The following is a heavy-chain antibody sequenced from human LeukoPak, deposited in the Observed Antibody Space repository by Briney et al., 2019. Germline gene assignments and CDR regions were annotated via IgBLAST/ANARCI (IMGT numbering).Heavy chain of an antibody. J-gene: IGHJ6*03. CDR2: IYPGDSDS. CDR3: ARHQEVGAAGYLDV. CDR1: GYTFTSYW. V-gene: IGHV5-51*01. D-gene: IGHD1-26*01. Sequence: GESLKISCKGSGYTFTSYWIGWVRQMPGKGLEWMGIIYPGDSDSRYSPSFQGQVTISVDKSISTAYLQWSSLKVSDTAMYYCARHQEVGAAGYLDVWGKGTTVTVSS.